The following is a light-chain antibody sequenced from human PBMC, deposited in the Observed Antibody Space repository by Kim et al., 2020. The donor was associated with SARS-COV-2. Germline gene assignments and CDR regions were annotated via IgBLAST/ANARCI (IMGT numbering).Light chain of an antibody. CDR1: QSVSSN. V-gene: IGKV3-15*01. J-gene: IGKJ2*03. CDR3: QQYNNWPLYS. CDR2: GAS. Sequence: EVVMTQSPATLSVSPGERATLSCRASQSVSSNLAWYQQKPGQAPRLLIYGASTRAPGIAARFSGSGSRTEFTLTISSLQSEDFTVYYCQQYNNWPLYSFGQGTKLEI.